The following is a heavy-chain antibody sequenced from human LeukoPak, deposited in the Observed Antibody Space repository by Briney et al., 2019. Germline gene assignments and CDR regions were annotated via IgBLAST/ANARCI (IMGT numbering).Heavy chain of an antibody. Sequence: GGSLRLSCAVSGITLSNYGMSWVRQAPGKGLQWVAGISGSGGNTNYADSVKGRFTISRDNRKNTLYLQMNSLRAEDTAVYFCAKRGVVIRVILVGFHKEAYYFDFWGQGALVTVSS. CDR1: GITLSNYG. D-gene: IGHD3-22*01. J-gene: IGHJ4*02. V-gene: IGHV3-23*01. CDR3: AKRGVVIRVILVGFHKEAYYFDF. CDR2: ISGSGGNT.